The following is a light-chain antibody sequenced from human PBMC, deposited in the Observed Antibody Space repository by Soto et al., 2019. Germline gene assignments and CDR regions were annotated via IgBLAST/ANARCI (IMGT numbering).Light chain of an antibody. CDR2: SNN. V-gene: IGLV1-44*01. J-gene: IGLJ1*01. Sequence: QSVLTQPPSASGTPGQRVTISCSGGSSNIGSNTVNWYQQRPGTAPRVLMYSNNQRPSGVPDRFSGSKSGTSASLAISGLQSEDEADYYCAAWDDSLNGHVFGSGTQLTVL. CDR1: SSNIGSNT. CDR3: AAWDDSLNGHV.